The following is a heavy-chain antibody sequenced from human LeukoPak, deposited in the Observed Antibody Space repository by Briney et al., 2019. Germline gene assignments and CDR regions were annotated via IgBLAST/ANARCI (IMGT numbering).Heavy chain of an antibody. CDR3: ATDGHCDNSPCFGAYLDH. CDR2: ISWDGTIS. V-gene: IGHV3-30*03. Sequence: PGRSLRLSCEVSGLKFRDYGMHWVRQAPGKGLEWVAVISWDGTISHYMESVRGRFIISRDDSKNTVYLEMNSLRAEDAALYYCATDGHCDNSPCFGAYLDHWGQGAPVTVSS. CDR1: GLKFRDYG. J-gene: IGHJ4*02. D-gene: IGHD2-15*01.